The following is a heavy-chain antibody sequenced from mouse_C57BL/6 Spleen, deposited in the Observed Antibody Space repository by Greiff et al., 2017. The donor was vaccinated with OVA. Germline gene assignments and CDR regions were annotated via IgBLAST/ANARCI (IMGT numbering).Heavy chain of an antibody. CDR1: GFTFSDAW. Sequence: EVKLMESGGGLVQPGGSMKLSCAASGFTFSDAWMDWVRQSPEKGLEWVAEIRNKANNHATYYAESVKGRFTISGDDSKSSVYLQMNSLRAEDTGIYYCTRPDDFYFDYWGQGTTLTVSS. V-gene: IGHV6-6*01. CDR2: IRNKANNHAT. J-gene: IGHJ2*01. D-gene: IGHD2-4*01. CDR3: TRPDDFYFDY.